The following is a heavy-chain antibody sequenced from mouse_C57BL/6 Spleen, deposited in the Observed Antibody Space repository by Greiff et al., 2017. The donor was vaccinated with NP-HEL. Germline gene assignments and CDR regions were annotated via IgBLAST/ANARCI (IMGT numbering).Heavy chain of an antibody. CDR1: GYTFTSYW. J-gene: IGHJ2*01. D-gene: IGHD2-1*01. CDR2: IDPSDSYT. Sequence: QVQLKQPGAELVKPGASVKLSCKASGYTFTSYWMQWVKQRPGQGLEWIGEIDPSDSYTNYNQKFKGKATLTVDTSSSTAYMQLSSLTSEDSAVYYCARFYGNYYYYFDYWGQGTTLTVSS. CDR3: ARFYGNYYYYFDY. V-gene: IGHV1-50*01.